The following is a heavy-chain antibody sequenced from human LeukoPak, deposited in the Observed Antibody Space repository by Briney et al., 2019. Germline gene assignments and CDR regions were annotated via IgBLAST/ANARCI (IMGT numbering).Heavy chain of an antibody. CDR2: VSYTGIT. J-gene: IGHJ3*02. Sequence: SETLSLTCTVSGGSISSYYWSWIRQSPGKGLEWIGHVSYTGITNNNPSLKSRGNISVDTSKNQFSLKLTSVTTADTAVYYCARDKSGAEAFEIWGQGTMVTVSS. CDR3: ARDKSGAEAFEI. V-gene: IGHV4-59*01. CDR1: GGSISSYY. D-gene: IGHD1-14*01.